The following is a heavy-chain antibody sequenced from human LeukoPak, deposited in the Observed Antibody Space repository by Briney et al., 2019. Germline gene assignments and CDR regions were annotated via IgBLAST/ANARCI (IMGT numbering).Heavy chain of an antibody. CDR2: INHSGST. V-gene: IGHV4-34*01. D-gene: IGHD6-13*01. CDR1: GGSSSGYS. Sequence: SETLSLTCAVYGGSSSGYSWSWIRQPPGKGLEWIGEINHSGSTNYNPSLKSRVTISVDTSKNQFSLKLNSVTAADTAVFYCAGGRWHPSVRVDYWGQGTLVTVSS. CDR3: AGGRWHPSVRVDY. J-gene: IGHJ4*02.